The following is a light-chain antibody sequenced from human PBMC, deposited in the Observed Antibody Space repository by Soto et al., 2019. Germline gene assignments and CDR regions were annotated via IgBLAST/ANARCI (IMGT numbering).Light chain of an antibody. J-gene: IGLJ2*01. CDR1: SSDVCGYNY. V-gene: IGLV2-14*01. Sequence: QSALTQPASVSGSPGQSITISCTGTSSDVCGYNYVSWYQQHPGKDPKLMIYDVSNRPSGVSNRFSGSKSGNTASLTISGHQAEDEADYYCSSNTSSSTPVGFGGGTKGTVL. CDR2: DVS. CDR3: SSNTSSSTPVG.